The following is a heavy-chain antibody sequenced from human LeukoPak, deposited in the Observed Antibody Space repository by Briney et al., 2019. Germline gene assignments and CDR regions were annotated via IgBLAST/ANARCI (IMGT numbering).Heavy chain of an antibody. Sequence: GGSLRLSCAASGFTFSPYSMNWVRQPPGKGLEWVSNIGTSSTTIYYADSVKGRFTISRDNAKNSLYLQMNSLRADDTAVYYCARFAAGGSYYYYMDVWGKGTTVTVSS. J-gene: IGHJ6*03. CDR1: GFTFSPYS. CDR2: IGTSSTTI. CDR3: ARFAAGGSYYYYMDV. D-gene: IGHD6-25*01. V-gene: IGHV3-48*01.